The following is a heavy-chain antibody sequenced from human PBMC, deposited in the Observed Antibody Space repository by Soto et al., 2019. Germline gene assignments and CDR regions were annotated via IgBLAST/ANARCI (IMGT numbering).Heavy chain of an antibody. Sequence: QVQLVESGGGVVQPGRSLRLSCAASGFTFSIYGMHWVRQAPGKGLEWVAIAWFDGSIEYYADSVKSRFTISRDNSKNTLYLQMNSLRAEDTAVYYCARDNHLGYCSGGSCYGLDSWGQGTLVTVSS. V-gene: IGHV3-33*01. CDR2: AWFDGSIE. CDR1: GFTFSIYG. J-gene: IGHJ5*01. D-gene: IGHD2-15*01. CDR3: ARDNHLGYCSGGSCYGLDS.